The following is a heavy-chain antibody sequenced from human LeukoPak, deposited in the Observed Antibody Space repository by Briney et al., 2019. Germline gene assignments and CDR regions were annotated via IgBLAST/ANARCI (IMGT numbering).Heavy chain of an antibody. Sequence: PGGSLRLSCAASGFTFSSYAMSWVRQAPGKGLEWVAVISYDGSNKYYADSVKGRFTTSRDNSKNTPYLQMNSLRAADTAVYCCAKDPRIAAAGLASYYFDYWGQGTLVTVSS. D-gene: IGHD6-13*01. CDR2: ISYDGSNK. CDR3: AKDPRIAAAGLASYYFDY. CDR1: GFTFSSYA. V-gene: IGHV3-30*18. J-gene: IGHJ4*02.